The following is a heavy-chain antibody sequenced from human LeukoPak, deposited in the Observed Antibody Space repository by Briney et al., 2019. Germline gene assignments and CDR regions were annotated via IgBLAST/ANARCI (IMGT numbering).Heavy chain of an antibody. CDR2: IYYSGST. CDR3: ARHSRLLPFDY. CDR1: GGSISSYY. D-gene: IGHD2-21*02. J-gene: IGHJ4*02. Sequence: KPSETLSLTCTVSGGSISSYYWSWLRQPPGKGLEWIGYIYYSGSTNYNPSLKSRVTISVDTSKNQFSLKLSSVTAADTAVYYCARHSRLLPFDYWGQGTLVTVSS. V-gene: IGHV4-59*08.